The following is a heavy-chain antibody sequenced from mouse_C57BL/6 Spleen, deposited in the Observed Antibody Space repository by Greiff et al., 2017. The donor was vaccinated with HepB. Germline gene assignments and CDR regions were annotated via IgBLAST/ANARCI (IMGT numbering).Heavy chain of an antibody. Sequence: EVQLQQSGPELVKPGASVKMSCKASGYTFTDYNMHWVKQSHGKSLEWIGYINPNNGGTSYNQKFKGKATLTVNKSSSTAYMELRSLTSEDSAVYYCARWNYYGSSFFDYWGQGTTLTVSS. J-gene: IGHJ2*01. CDR1: GYTFTDYN. V-gene: IGHV1-22*01. CDR2: INPNNGGT. CDR3: ARWNYYGSSFFDY. D-gene: IGHD1-1*01.